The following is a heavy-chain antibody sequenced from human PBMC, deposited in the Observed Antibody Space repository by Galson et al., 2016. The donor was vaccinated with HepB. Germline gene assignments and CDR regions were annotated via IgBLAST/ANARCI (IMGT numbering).Heavy chain of an antibody. V-gene: IGHV3-30*18. D-gene: IGHD2-21*01. CDR2: ISYDGSNK. J-gene: IGHJ4*02. CDR1: GFIFSNYG. CDR3: AKEAAPTVKSGSDVDY. Sequence: SLRLSCAASGFIFSNYGMHWVRQAPGKGLEWVAVISYDGSNKFYADSVKGRFTISRDNSKNTLYLQMNSLRDEDTAVYYCAKEAAPTVKSGSDVDYWGQGTLVTVSS.